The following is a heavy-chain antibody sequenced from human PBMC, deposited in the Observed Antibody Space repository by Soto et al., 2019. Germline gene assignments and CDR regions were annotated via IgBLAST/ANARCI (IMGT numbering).Heavy chain of an antibody. V-gene: IGHV1-46*01. D-gene: IGHD4-17*01. J-gene: IGHJ4*02. CDR2: INPSGGST. CDR3: ARDVFRGDHDY. CDR1: GYTFTSYY. Sequence: QVQLVQSGAEVKKPGASVKVSCKASGYTFTSYYMHWVRQAPGQGLEWMGIINPSGGSTSYAQKFQGRVTMTRDTSTSTVYMELSILRSEDTAVYYCARDVFRGDHDYWGQGTLVTVSS.